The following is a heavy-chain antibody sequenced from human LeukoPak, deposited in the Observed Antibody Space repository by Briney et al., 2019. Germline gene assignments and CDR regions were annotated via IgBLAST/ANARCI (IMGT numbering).Heavy chain of an antibody. V-gene: IGHV1-18*01. Sequence: GGSLRLSCAASGFTFTSYGISWVRQAPGQGLEWMGWISAYNGNTNYAQKLQGRVTMTTDTSTSTAYMELRSLRSDDTAVYYCARGLSSGYFDFDYWGQGTLVTVSS. J-gene: IGHJ4*02. D-gene: IGHD3-22*01. CDR2: ISAYNGNT. CDR1: GFTFTSYG. CDR3: ARGLSSGYFDFDY.